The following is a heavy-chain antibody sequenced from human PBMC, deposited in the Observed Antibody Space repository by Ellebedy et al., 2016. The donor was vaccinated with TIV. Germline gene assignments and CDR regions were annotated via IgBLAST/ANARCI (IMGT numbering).Heavy chain of an antibody. CDR2: ISTSGTTT. CDR1: GFTFSGFE. CDR3: VRRIGSSGIAYDF. Sequence: GESLKISCAASGFTFSGFEMNWVRQAPGKGLKWVSYISTSGTTTYYADSVKGRFTVSRDNAKNSLYLQMISLGAEDTALYYCVRRIGSSGIAYDFWGQGTMVTVSS. V-gene: IGHV3-48*03. D-gene: IGHD3-10*01. J-gene: IGHJ3*01.